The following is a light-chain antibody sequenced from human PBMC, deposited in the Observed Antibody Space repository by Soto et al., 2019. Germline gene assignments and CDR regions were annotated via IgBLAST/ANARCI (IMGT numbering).Light chain of an antibody. Sequence: QTVVTQPPSASGTPGQRVTISCSGSSSNVGVNAVNWYQQLPGTAPKLLIYTTNQRPSGVPDRFSGSKSGTSASLAISGLQSEDEADYCCAAWDDSLNGPVFGGGTKVTVL. CDR1: SSNVGVNA. CDR2: TTN. J-gene: IGLJ2*01. V-gene: IGLV1-44*01. CDR3: AAWDDSLNGPV.